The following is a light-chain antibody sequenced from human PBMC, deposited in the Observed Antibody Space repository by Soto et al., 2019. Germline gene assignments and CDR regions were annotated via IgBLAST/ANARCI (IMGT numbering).Light chain of an antibody. CDR2: EVV. CDR1: NSDIGGYDF. Sequence: QSVLTQPAFVSESLGQSITISCTGTNSDIGGYDFVSWYQQHPGTTPKLIIYEVVQRPSGVPDRFSGSKSGNTASLTVSGLQAADEADYFCKSYAGSNTYVFGSGTKLTVL. CDR3: KSYAGSNTYV. V-gene: IGLV2-8*01. J-gene: IGLJ1*01.